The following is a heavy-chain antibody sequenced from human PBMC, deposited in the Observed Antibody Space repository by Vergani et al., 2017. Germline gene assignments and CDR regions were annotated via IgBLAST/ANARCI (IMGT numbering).Heavy chain of an antibody. V-gene: IGHV4-34*01. CDR3: ASFYSSSWYYYYYGMDV. D-gene: IGHD6-13*01. J-gene: IGHJ6*02. CDR1: GGSFSGYY. CDR2: INHSGST. Sequence: QVQLQQWGAGLLKPSETLSLTCAVYGGSFSGYYWSWICQPPGKGLEWIGEINHSGSTNYNPSLKSRVTISVDTSKNQFSLKLSSVTAADTAVYYCASFYSSSWYYYYYGMDVWGQGTTVTVSS.